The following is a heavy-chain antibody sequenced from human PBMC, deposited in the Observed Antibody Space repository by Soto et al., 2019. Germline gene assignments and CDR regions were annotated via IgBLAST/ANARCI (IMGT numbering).Heavy chain of an antibody. CDR1: GFSLSNGKVG. D-gene: IGHD6-19*01. Sequence: HVTLKESGPVLVKPTETLTLTCTVSGFSLSNGKVGVSWIRQPPGKALEGLAHIFSNDEKSYRTSLKSRLTISEDTYKSQVVLTMTNVDPVDTATYYCARILFGRSVAGGYFYMDVWGKGTTVTVSS. CDR3: ARILFGRSVAGGYFYMDV. J-gene: IGHJ6*03. V-gene: IGHV2-26*01. CDR2: IFSNDEK.